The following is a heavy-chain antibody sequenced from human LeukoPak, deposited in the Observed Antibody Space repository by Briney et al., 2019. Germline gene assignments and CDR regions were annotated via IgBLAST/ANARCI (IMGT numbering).Heavy chain of an antibody. D-gene: IGHD3-10*01. CDR2: ISSSSTYI. V-gene: IGHV3-21*01. CDR3: AWGRGHFDY. CDR1: GFTFSSYS. J-gene: IGHJ4*02. Sequence: GGSLRLSCAASGFTFSSYSMNWVRQAPGKGLEWVSSISSSSTYIYYADSVKGRFTISRDNAKNSLYLQMNSLRAEDTAVYYCAWGRGHFDYWGQGTLVTVSS.